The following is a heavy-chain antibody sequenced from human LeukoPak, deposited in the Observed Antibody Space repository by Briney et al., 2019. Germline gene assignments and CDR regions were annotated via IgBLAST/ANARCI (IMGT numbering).Heavy chain of an antibody. D-gene: IGHD1-26*01. CDR1: GFTFSSYG. V-gene: IGHV3-33*01. CDR2: IWFDGSNK. J-gene: IGHJ4*02. CDR3: ARVRSGSYYEIDY. Sequence: QPGRSLRLSCAASGFTFSSYGMHWVRQAPGKGLDWVAVIWFDGSNKYYADSVKGRFTISRDNSNNTLYLQMNSLRAEDTAVYYWARVRSGSYYEIDYWGQGTLVTVSS.